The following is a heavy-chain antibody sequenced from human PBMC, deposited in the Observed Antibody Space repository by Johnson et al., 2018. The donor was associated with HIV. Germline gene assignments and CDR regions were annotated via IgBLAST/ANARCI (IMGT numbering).Heavy chain of an antibody. J-gene: IGHJ3*02. CDR2: IYSGDTT. CDR3: AKGRLVGATTYDAFDI. Sequence: MLLVESGGGLVQPGGSLRLSCASGFTVSTNYMSWVRQAPGKGLEWVSVIYSGDTTYYADSVTGRFTISRDNSKNTLYLQMNSLRAEDTAVYYCAKGRLVGATTYDAFDIWGQGTMVTVSS. V-gene: IGHV3-66*01. CDR1: GFTVSTNY. D-gene: IGHD1-26*01.